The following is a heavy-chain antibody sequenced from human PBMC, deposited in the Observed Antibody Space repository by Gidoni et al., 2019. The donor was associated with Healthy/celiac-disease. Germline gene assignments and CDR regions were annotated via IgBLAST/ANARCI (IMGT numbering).Heavy chain of an antibody. V-gene: IGHV3-23*01. CDR1: GFTFSSYA. J-gene: IGHJ4*02. CDR3: ANLHYGDYAYDY. D-gene: IGHD4-17*01. Sequence: EVQLLESGGGLVQPGGSLRLSCAASGFTFSSYAMSWVRQAPGKGLEWVSAISGSGGSTYYADSVKGRFTISRDNSKNTLYLQMNSLRAEDTAVYYCANLHYGDYAYDYWGQGTLVTVSS. CDR2: ISGSGGST.